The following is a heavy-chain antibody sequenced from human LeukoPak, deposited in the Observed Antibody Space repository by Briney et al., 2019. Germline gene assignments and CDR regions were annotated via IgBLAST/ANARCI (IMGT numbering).Heavy chain of an antibody. Sequence: GGSLRLSCAASGFTFSSYGMHWVRQAPGKGLEWVAFIRYDGSNKYYADSVKGRFTISRDNSKNTLYLQMSSLRAEDTAVYYCAEARYFDWLTSDYWGQGTLVTVSS. CDR1: GFTFSSYG. J-gene: IGHJ4*02. CDR3: AEARYFDWLTSDY. CDR2: IRYDGSNK. V-gene: IGHV3-30*02. D-gene: IGHD3-9*01.